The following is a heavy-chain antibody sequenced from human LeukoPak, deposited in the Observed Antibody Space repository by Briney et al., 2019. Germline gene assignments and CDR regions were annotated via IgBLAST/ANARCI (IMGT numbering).Heavy chain of an antibody. J-gene: IGHJ5*02. V-gene: IGHV3-21*01. D-gene: IGHD4-17*01. CDR1: GFTFSSYS. CDR3: ARDYGDYWFDP. Sequence: GGSLRLSCAASGFTFSSYSMNWVRQAPGKGLEWVSSISSSSSYIYYADSVKGRFTISRDNAKNSLYLQMNSLRAEDTAVYYCARDYGDYWFDPWGQGTLVSVSS. CDR2: ISSSSSYI.